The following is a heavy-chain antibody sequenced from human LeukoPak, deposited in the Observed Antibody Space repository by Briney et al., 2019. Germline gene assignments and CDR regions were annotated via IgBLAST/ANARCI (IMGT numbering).Heavy chain of an antibody. CDR2: IYYSGST. V-gene: IGHV4-59*08. J-gene: IGHJ4*02. Sequence: SETLSLTCTVSGGSISSYYWSWIRQSPGKGLEWIGYIYYSGSTNYNPSLKSRVTISVDTSKNQFSLRLSSVTAADTAVYYCARQTDDLWSGYFVYWGQGTLVTVSS. CDR1: GGSISSYY. CDR3: ARQTDDLWSGYFVY. D-gene: IGHD3-3*01.